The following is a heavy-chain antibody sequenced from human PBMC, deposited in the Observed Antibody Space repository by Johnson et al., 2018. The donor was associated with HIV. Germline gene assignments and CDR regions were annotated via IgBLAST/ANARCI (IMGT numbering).Heavy chain of an antibody. CDR3: ASDYSDIGGYRLRAFDI. CDR1: GFTFRDYY. Sequence: VQLVESGGGLLKPGGSLRLSCVGSGFTFRDYYMSWIRQAPGKGLEWVAYISSGGGVRDYSGSVKGRFTIFRDNAENSLFLQMNSLRAEDTAIYYCASDYSDIGGYRLRAFDIWGQGTMVTVSS. V-gene: IGHV3-11*04. CDR2: ISSGGGVR. D-gene: IGHD3-22*01. J-gene: IGHJ3*02.